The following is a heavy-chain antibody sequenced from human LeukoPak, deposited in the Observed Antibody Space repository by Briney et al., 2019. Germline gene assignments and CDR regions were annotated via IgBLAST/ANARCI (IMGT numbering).Heavy chain of an antibody. CDR1: GGSISSSSFY. V-gene: IGHV4-39*01. D-gene: IGHD6-13*01. Sequence: SETLSLTCTVSGGSISSSSFYWGWLRQPPGKGLEWIGTIYYSGATYYNPSLKSRVTISMDTSKSQFSLKLSSVTAADTALYYCARRYSWYYFDSWGQGTLVTVSS. J-gene: IGHJ4*02. CDR2: IYYSGAT. CDR3: ARRYSWYYFDS.